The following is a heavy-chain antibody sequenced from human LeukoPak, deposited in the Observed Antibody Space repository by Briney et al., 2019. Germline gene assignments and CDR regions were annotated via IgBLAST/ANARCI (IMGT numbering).Heavy chain of an antibody. CDR1: GYTFTSYG. CDR2: NSAYNGNT. D-gene: IGHD3-10*01. CDR3: ARDLYYYGSGSYYPDY. V-gene: IGHV1-18*01. J-gene: IGHJ4*02. Sequence: ASVKDSCKASGYTFTSYGISWVRQAPGQGLEWMGWNSAYNGNTNYAQKLQGRVTMTTDTSTSTAYMELRSLRSDDTAVYYCARDLYYYGSGSYYPDYWGQGTLVTVSS.